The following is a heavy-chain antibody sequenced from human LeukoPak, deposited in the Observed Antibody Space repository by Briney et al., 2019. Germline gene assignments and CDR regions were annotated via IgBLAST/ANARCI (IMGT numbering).Heavy chain of an antibody. J-gene: IGHJ4*02. CDR2: VYSNGNT. Sequence: GSLRLSCAASGFTFSTYTMNWIRQPPGKGLEWLGSVYSNGNTYFSPSLKSRITMSVDTTKNQFSLTLMSVTDSDTAVYHCARGPPTITAGFWGPGISVTVSS. CDR3: ARGPPTITAGF. D-gene: IGHD4-11*01. V-gene: IGHV4-59*05. CDR1: GFTFSTYT.